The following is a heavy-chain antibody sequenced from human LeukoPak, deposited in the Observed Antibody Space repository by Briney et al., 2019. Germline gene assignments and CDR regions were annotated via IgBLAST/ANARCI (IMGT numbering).Heavy chain of an antibody. CDR2: IYYSGST. J-gene: IGHJ6*03. Sequence: PSETLSLTCTVSGGSISSYYWSWIRQPPGRGLEWIGYIYYSGSTNYNPSLKSRVTISVDTSKNQFSLKLSSVTAADTAVYYCARAGDSSGYYAQNYYYMDVWGKGTTVTVSS. D-gene: IGHD3-22*01. CDR1: GGSISSYY. V-gene: IGHV4-59*08. CDR3: ARAGDSSGYYAQNYYYMDV.